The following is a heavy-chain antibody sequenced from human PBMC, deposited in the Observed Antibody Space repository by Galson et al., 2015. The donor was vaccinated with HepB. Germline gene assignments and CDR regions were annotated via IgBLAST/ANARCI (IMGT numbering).Heavy chain of an antibody. CDR1: GFTFSSYA. Sequence: SLRLSCAASGFTFSSYAMSWVRQAPGKGLEWVSAISGSGGSIYYADSVKGRFTISRDNSKNTLYLQMNSLRAEDTAVYYCAKGGLNYAGTYVYWGQGTLVTVSS. CDR3: AKGGLNYAGTYVY. CDR2: ISGSGGSI. V-gene: IGHV3-23*01. J-gene: IGHJ4*02. D-gene: IGHD4-23*01.